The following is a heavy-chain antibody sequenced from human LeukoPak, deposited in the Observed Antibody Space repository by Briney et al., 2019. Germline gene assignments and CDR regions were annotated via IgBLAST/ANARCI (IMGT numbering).Heavy chain of an antibody. CDR2: ISSSSTTI. CDR3: ARDPDY. Sequence: GGSLRLSCAASGFTFSSYAMSWVRQAPGRGLEWVSYISSSSTTIYYADSVKGRFTISRDNAKNSLYLQMSSLRVEDTAVYYCARDPDYWGQGTLVTVSS. CDR1: GFTFSSYA. J-gene: IGHJ4*02. V-gene: IGHV3-48*04.